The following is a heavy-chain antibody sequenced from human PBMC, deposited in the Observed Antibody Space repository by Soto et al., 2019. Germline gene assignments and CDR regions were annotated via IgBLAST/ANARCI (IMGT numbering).Heavy chain of an antibody. CDR1: GGSVNTAPYH. Sequence: SETLSLTCTVSGGSVNTAPYHWSWIRQSPRNGLEWIGNIYYTGSTNYNPSFESRVAISLDTSNNQFSLRLTSLTAADTAVYFCARDHHSYYDTSGYYPYFDFWGQGTLVTAPQ. CDR2: IYYTGST. J-gene: IGHJ4*02. V-gene: IGHV4-61*01. D-gene: IGHD3-22*01. CDR3: ARDHHSYYDTSGYYPYFDF.